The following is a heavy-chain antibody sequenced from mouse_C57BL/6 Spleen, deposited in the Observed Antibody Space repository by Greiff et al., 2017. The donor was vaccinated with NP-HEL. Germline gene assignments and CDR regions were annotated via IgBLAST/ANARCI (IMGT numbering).Heavy chain of an antibody. Sequence: QVQLQQSGAELVKPGASVKISCKASGYAFSSYWMNWVKQRPGKGLEWIGQIYPGDGDTNYNGKFKGKATLTADKSSSTAYMQLSSLTSEDSAVYFCARSPTTVVDWFAYWGQGTLVTVSA. V-gene: IGHV1-80*01. D-gene: IGHD1-1*01. CDR1: GYAFSSYW. CDR2: IYPGDGDT. J-gene: IGHJ3*01. CDR3: ARSPTTVVDWFAY.